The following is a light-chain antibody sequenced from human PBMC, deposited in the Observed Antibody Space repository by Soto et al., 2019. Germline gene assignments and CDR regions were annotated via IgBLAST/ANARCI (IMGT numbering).Light chain of an antibody. CDR1: SSDVGGYKY. V-gene: IGLV2-8*01. CDR2: EVS. Sequence: QSVLTQPPSASGSPGQSVTISCTGTSSDVGGYKYVSWYQQHPGKVPKRMIYEVSKRPSGVPDRFSGSKSGNTASLTVSGLQAEDEADYYCSSYAGSNIDYVFGTGTKVTVL. J-gene: IGLJ1*01. CDR3: SSYAGSNIDYV.